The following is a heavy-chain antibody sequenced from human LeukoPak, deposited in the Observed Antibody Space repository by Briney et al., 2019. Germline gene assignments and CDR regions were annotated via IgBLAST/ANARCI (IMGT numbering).Heavy chain of an antibody. Sequence: SETLSVTCAVSGGSISSGGYSWSWIRQPPGKGLEWIGYIYHSGSTYYNPSLKSRVTISVDRSKNQFSLKLSSVTAADTAVYYCARETVVTGVDYWGQGTLVTVSS. V-gene: IGHV4-30-2*01. CDR1: GGSISSGGYS. CDR3: ARETVVTGVDY. D-gene: IGHD4-23*01. CDR2: IYHSGST. J-gene: IGHJ4*02.